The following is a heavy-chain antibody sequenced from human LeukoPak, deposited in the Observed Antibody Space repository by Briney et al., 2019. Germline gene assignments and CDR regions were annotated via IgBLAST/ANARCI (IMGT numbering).Heavy chain of an antibody. D-gene: IGHD1-26*01. CDR2: IYYSGST. Sequence: SETLSLTCSVSGGSVTSSRFYWTWIRQPPGKGLEWIGYIYYSGSTNYNPSLKSRVTISVDTSKNQFSLKLSSVTAADTAVYYCARGGGSYGFVLGAFDIWGQGTMVTVSS. J-gene: IGHJ3*02. CDR1: GGSVTSSRFY. CDR3: ARGGGSYGFVLGAFDI. V-gene: IGHV4-61*01.